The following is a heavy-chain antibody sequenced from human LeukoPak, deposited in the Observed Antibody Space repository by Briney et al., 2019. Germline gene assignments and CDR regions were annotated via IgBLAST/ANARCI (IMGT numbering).Heavy chain of an antibody. V-gene: IGHV3-30*04. J-gene: IGHJ4*02. CDR1: GFTFSSYV. CDR2: ISYDGSNE. CDR3: AKDDGDYCSSTSCYGPFDS. Sequence: GRSLRLSCAASGFTFSSYVMHWVRQAPGKGLEWVAIISYDGSNEYYADFVKGRFTISRDRSKNTLYLQMNSLRAEDTALYYCAKDDGDYCSSTSCYGPFDSWGQGTLVTVSS. D-gene: IGHD2-2*01.